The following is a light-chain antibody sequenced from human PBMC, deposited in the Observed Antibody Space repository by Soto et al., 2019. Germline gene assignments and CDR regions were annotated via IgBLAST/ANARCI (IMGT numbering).Light chain of an antibody. CDR3: QQYETFSGT. CDR1: QSVSNW. V-gene: IGKV1-5*01. CDR2: DVS. Sequence: DIQMTQSPSTLSASVGERVTITCRASQSVSNWLAWYQQKPGKAPKLLIYDVSSLPRGVPSRFSGSGSGTKFTLTIASLQPDDFATYYCQQYETFSGTFGPGTKVDI. J-gene: IGKJ1*01.